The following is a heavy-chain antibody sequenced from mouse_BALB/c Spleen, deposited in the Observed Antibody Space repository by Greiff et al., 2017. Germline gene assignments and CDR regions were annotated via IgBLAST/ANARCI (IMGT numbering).Heavy chain of an antibody. CDR1: GFNIKDTY. J-gene: IGHJ4*01. V-gene: IGHV14-3*02. CDR2: LDPANGNT. Sequence: EVMLVESGAELVKPGASVKLSCTASGFNIKDTYMHWVKQRPEQGLEWIGRLDPANGNTKYDPKFQGKATITADTSSNTAYLQLSSLTSEDTAVYYCARSGYGDGYYAMDYWGQGTSVTVSS. D-gene: IGHD3-1*01. CDR3: ARSGYGDGYYAMDY.